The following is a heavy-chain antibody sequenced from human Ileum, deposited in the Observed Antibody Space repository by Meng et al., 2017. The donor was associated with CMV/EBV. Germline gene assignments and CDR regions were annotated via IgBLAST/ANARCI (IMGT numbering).Heavy chain of an antibody. V-gene: IGHV1-18*01. CDR2: ISAFNGNT. CDR1: GYTFTTYG. Sequence: ASVKVSCKASGYTFTTYGISWVRQAPGQGPEWMGWISAFNGNTRYAQKVQGRVTMTRDTSTSTAYMELRSLRSDDTAVYYCSREVDYGGYIVLGYWGQGTLVTVSS. CDR3: SREVDYGGYIVLGY. J-gene: IGHJ4*02. D-gene: IGHD4-23*01.